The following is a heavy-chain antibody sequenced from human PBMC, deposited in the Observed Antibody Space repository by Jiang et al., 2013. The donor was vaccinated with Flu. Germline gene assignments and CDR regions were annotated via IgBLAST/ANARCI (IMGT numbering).Heavy chain of an antibody. Sequence: SGAEVKKPGASVKVSCKASGYTFTSYGISWVRQAPGQGLEWMGWISAYNGNTNYAQKLQGRVTMTTDTSTSTAYMELRSLRSDDTAVYYCARVRWFGDIHYTPLTTYCYYYGMDVWGQGTTVTVSS. V-gene: IGHV1-18*01. D-gene: IGHD3-10*01. CDR1: GYTFTSYG. CDR3: ARVRWFGDIHYTPLTTYCYYYGMDV. J-gene: IGHJ6*02. CDR2: ISAYNGNT.